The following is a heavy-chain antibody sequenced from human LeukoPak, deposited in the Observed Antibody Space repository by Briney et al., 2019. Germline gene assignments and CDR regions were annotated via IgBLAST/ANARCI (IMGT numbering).Heavy chain of an antibody. Sequence: GGSLRLSCAASGFTFSSYAMHWARQAPGKGLEWVAVISYDGSNKYYADSVKGRFTISRDNSKNTLYLQMNSLRAEDTAVYYCARDLVHYDFWSGTPDYWGQGTLVTVSS. CDR2: ISYDGSNK. V-gene: IGHV3-30*04. CDR1: GFTFSSYA. CDR3: ARDLVHYDFWSGTPDY. D-gene: IGHD3-3*01. J-gene: IGHJ4*02.